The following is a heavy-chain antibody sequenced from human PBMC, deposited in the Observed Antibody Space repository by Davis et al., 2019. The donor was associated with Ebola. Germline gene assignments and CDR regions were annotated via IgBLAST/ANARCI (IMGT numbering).Heavy chain of an antibody. V-gene: IGHV1-24*01. J-gene: IGHJ6*02. D-gene: IGHD2-15*01. Sequence: ASVKVSCKVSGYTLAELSIHWVRQAPGKGLEWMGSFDPEDGEAIYAQKFQGRVTMTRDTSTSTVYMELSSLRSEDTAVYYCARDRIVVVVAASRGYYYYGMDVWGQGTTVTVSS. CDR3: ARDRIVVVVAASRGYYYYGMDV. CDR2: FDPEDGEA. CDR1: GYTLAELS.